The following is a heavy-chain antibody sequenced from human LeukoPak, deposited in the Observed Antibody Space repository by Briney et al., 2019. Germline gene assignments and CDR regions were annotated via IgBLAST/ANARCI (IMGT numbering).Heavy chain of an antibody. D-gene: IGHD3-22*01. V-gene: IGHV3-23*01. CDR1: GFTFDYSA. CDR3: VKGGFTYYDD. CDR2: INTGDIT. J-gene: IGHJ4*02. Sequence: PGGSLRLSCAASGFTFDYSAMTWVRQAPEEGLEWVSTINTGDITFYANSVKGRFTISRDNSKNALFLQMNSLRAEDTAIYYCVKGGFTYYDDWGQGTLVTVSS.